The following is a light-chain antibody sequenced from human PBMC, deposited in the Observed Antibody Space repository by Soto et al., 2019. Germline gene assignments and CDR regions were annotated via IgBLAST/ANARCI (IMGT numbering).Light chain of an antibody. Sequence: QSVLTQPASVSGSPGQSITISCTGTSSDVGGYNYVSWYQQHPGKAPKLMICDVSNRPSGVSNRFSGSKSGNTASLTISGLQAEDEADYYCSSYTSSSPHVVFGGGTKVTVL. CDR3: SSYTSSSPHVV. CDR1: SSDVGGYNY. J-gene: IGLJ2*01. CDR2: DVS. V-gene: IGLV2-14*01.